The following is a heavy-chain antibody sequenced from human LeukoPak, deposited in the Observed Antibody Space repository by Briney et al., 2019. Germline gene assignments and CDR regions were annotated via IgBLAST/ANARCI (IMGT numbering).Heavy chain of an antibody. D-gene: IGHD3-9*01. J-gene: IGHJ6*04. CDR3: ARDLTGVGDV. Sequence: GGSLRLSCAASGFTFSSYALHWVRQAPGKGLEYVSSITSNGGSTYYANSVKDRFTISRDNSKNMLYLQMGSLRTEDMAVYYCARDLTGVGDVWGKGTTVTVSS. CDR2: ITSNGGST. CDR1: GFTFSSYA. V-gene: IGHV3-64*01.